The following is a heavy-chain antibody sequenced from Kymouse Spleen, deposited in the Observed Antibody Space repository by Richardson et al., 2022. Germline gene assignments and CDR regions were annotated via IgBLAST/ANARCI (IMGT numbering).Heavy chain of an antibody. CDR3: ARNWNDRAFDI. Sequence: QVQLVESGGGVVQPGRSLRLSCAASGFTFSSYGMHWVRQAPGKGLEWVAVIWYDGSNKYYADSVKGRFTISRDNSKNTLYLQMNSLRAEDTAVYYCARNWNDRAFDIWGQGTMVTVSS. CDR1: GFTFSSYG. D-gene: IGHD1-1*01,IGHD1-20*01. CDR2: IWYDGSNK. V-gene: IGHV3-33*01. J-gene: IGHJ3*02.